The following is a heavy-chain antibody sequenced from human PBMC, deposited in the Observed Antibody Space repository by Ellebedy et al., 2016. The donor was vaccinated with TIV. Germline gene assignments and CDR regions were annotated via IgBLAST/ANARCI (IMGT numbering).Heavy chain of an antibody. Sequence: GESLKISXAASGFTFSNYTLHWVRQAPGKGLEWVAIISYDGTNKYYADSEKGRFTISRDNSKNTLYLQMNSLRAEDTAVYYCAKGGYSYGYYWGQGTLVTVSS. J-gene: IGHJ4*02. V-gene: IGHV3-30-3*01. CDR2: ISYDGTNK. D-gene: IGHD5-18*01. CDR1: GFTFSNYT. CDR3: AKGGYSYGYY.